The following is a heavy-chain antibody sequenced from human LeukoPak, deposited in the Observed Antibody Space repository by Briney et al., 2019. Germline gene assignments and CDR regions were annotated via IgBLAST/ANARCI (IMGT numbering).Heavy chain of an antibody. CDR3: ARGTYDSSGYYDY. Sequence: GGSLRLSCAASGFTFSSYAMHWVRQAPDKGLEWVAVISYDGSNKYYADSVKGRFTISRDNSKNTLYLQMNSLRAEDTAVYYCARGTYDSSGYYDYWGQGTLVTVSS. D-gene: IGHD3-22*01. V-gene: IGHV3-30*04. CDR2: ISYDGSNK. J-gene: IGHJ4*02. CDR1: GFTFSSYA.